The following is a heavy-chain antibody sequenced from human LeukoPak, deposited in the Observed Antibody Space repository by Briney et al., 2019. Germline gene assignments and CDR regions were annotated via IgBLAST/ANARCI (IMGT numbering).Heavy chain of an antibody. CDR1: GYTFTSYA. Sequence: ASVKVSCKASGYTFTSYAISWVRQAPGQGLEWMGGIIPIFGTANYAQKFQGRVTITADESTSTAYMELSSLRSEDTAVYYCARDGPVHYYGSGSYFRWDYWGQGTLVTVSS. V-gene: IGHV1-69*13. D-gene: IGHD3-10*01. CDR3: ARDGPVHYYGSGSYFRWDY. J-gene: IGHJ4*02. CDR2: IIPIFGTA.